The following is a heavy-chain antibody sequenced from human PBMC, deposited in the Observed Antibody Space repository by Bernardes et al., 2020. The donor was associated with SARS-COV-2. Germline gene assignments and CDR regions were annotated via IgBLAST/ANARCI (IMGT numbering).Heavy chain of an antibody. CDR1: GFTFSSYN. CDR2: ISSRSSTI. CDR3: ARGCGGDCGGFDY. V-gene: IGHV3-48*02. D-gene: IGHD2-21*02. Sequence: GGSLRLSCAASGFTFSSYNMNWVRQAPGKGLEWVSYISSRSSTIYYADSVKGRFTISRDNAKNSLYLQMNSLRDEDTAVYYCARGCGGDCGGFDYWGQGTLVTVSS. J-gene: IGHJ4*02.